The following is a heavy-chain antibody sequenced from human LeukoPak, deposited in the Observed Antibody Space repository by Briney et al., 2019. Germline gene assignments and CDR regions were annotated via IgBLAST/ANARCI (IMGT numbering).Heavy chain of an antibody. CDR2: IYYSGST. D-gene: IGHD7-27*01. CDR1: GGSISSYY. Sequence: SETLSLTCTVSGGSISSYYWSWIRQPPGKGLEWIGYIYYSGSTNYNPSLKSRVTISVDTSKNQFSLKLSSVTAADTAVYYCARVTGDVPADYWGQGTLVTVSS. V-gene: IGHV4-59*01. J-gene: IGHJ4*02. CDR3: ARVTGDVPADY.